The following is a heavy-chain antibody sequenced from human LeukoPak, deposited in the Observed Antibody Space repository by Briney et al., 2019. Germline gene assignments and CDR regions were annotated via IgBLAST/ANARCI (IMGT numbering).Heavy chain of an antibody. CDR1: GFTFSSYV. CDR3: AKAPVTSCRGAFCYPFDY. Sequence: GRSLRLSCAASGFTFSSYVMHWVRQAPGKGLEWVAIISYDGSNEYYAASVRGRFTISRDTSRSTLYLQMNSLRAEDAAVYYCAKAPVTSCRGAFCYPFDYWGQGTLVTVSS. V-gene: IGHV3-30*04. CDR2: ISYDGSNE. D-gene: IGHD2-15*01. J-gene: IGHJ4*02.